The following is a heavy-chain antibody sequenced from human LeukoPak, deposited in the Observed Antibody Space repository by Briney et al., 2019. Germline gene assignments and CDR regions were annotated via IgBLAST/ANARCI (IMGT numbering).Heavy chain of an antibody. CDR1: GFPLSNRW. D-gene: IGHD1-26*01. J-gene: IGHJ4*02. CDR2: ITQGGSDK. Sequence: GGSLRLSCEASGFPLSNRWMTWVRQAPGKGLEWVATITQGGSDKFYVDSVKGRFTISGDNAKNSLYLQMNSLRAEDTAVYYCARDPFELWGQGTLVTVSS. V-gene: IGHV3-7*01. CDR3: ARDPFEL.